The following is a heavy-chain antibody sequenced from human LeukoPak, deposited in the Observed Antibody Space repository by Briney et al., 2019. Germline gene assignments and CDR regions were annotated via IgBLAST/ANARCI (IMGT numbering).Heavy chain of an antibody. Sequence: PSETLSLTCTVYAGSISSSSNYWGWIRQPPGKGLEWIGSIYYSGSTYYNPSLKSRVTISVDTSKNQFSLKLSSVTATDTSVYFCAKQTFPNDSSCYYLDYWGQGTLVTVSS. V-gene: IGHV4-39*01. CDR1: AGSISSSSNY. J-gene: IGHJ4*02. CDR2: IYYSGST. D-gene: IGHD3-22*01. CDR3: AKQTFPNDSSCYYLDY.